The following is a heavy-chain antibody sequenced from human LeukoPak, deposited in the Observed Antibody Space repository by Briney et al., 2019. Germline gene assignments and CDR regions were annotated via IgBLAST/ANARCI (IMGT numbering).Heavy chain of an antibody. CDR2: IRYDGSNK. Sequence: PGGSLRLSCAASGFTFSSYGMHWVRQAPGKGLEWVAFIRYDGSNKYYADSVKGRFTISRDNSKNTLYLQMNSLRAEDTAVYYCAKDLEVGATTWYFDYWGQGTLVTVS. D-gene: IGHD1-26*01. J-gene: IGHJ4*02. V-gene: IGHV3-30*02. CDR3: AKDLEVGATTWYFDY. CDR1: GFTFSSYG.